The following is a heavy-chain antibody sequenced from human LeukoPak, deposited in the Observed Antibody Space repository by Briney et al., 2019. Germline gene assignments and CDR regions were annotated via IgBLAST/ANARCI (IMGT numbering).Heavy chain of an antibody. D-gene: IGHD2-2*02. CDR3: ARDGVWRDCSSTSCYTVALGIDI. CDR2: IYYSGST. J-gene: IGHJ3*02. CDR1: GGSISSGGYY. V-gene: IGHV4-31*03. Sequence: PSQTLSLTCTVSGGSISSGGYYWSWNRQHPGKGLEWIGYIYYSGSTYYNPSLKSRVTISVDTSKNQFSLKLSSVTAADTAVYYCARDGVWRDCSSTSCYTVALGIDIWGQGTMVTVSS.